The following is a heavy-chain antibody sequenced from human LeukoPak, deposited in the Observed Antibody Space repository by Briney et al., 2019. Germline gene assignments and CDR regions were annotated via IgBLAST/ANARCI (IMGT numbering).Heavy chain of an antibody. CDR2: IYYSGST. Sequence: PSETLALTCTVPGGSISSSSYQWCWIRQPPGKGLERIGSIYYSGSTYYNPSLKSRVTVSVDTSKNQFSLKLSSVTAADTAVYYCARISIVVVPAYFDYWGQGTLVTVSS. J-gene: IGHJ4*02. D-gene: IGHD2-2*01. CDR3: ARISIVVVPAYFDY. CDR1: GGSISSSSYQ. V-gene: IGHV4-39*01.